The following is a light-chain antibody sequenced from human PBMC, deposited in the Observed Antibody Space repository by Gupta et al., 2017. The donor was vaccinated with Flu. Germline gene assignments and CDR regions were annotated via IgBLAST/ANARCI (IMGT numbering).Light chain of an antibody. CDR1: QSVLNSSNNKNY. J-gene: IGKJ3*01. Sequence: SLGERATFSCRSRQSVLNSSNNKNYLAWYQQKPGQTPKLLIYWASTRESGVPDRFSGSGSGTDFTLTITSLQAEDVAVYYCQQYYNSPFTFGPGTXVDIK. CDR3: QQYYNSPFT. V-gene: IGKV4-1*01. CDR2: WAS.